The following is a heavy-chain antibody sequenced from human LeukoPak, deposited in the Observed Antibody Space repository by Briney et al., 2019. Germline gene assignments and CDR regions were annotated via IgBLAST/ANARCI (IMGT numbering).Heavy chain of an antibody. J-gene: IGHJ4*02. Sequence: SETLSLTCTVSGYSISSGYYWSWIRQPPGKGLEWIGEINHSGSTNYNPSLKSRVTISVDTSKNQFSLKLSSVTAADTAVYYCARGICSGGSCYFLAYFDYWGQGTLVTVSS. CDR2: INHSGST. D-gene: IGHD2-15*01. CDR1: GYSISSGYY. V-gene: IGHV4-38-2*02. CDR3: ARGICSGGSCYFLAYFDY.